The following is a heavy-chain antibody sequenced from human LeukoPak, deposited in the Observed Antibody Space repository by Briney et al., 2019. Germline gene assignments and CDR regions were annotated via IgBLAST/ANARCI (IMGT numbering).Heavy chain of an antibody. V-gene: IGHV3-33*01. J-gene: IGHJ4*02. D-gene: IGHD6-19*01. Sequence: PGGSLRLSCAASGFTFSSYGMHWVRQAPGKGLEWVAVIWFDGSNEHYADSVKGRFTISRDDSKNTLYLQMNSLKTEDTAVYYCTTESPIIAVADYWGQGTLVTVSS. CDR2: IWFDGSNE. CDR3: TTESPIIAVADY. CDR1: GFTFSSYG.